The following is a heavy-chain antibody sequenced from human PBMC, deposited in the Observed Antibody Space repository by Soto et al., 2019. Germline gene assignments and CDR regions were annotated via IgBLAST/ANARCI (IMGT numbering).Heavy chain of an antibody. CDR3: ARLNPDGTGD. J-gene: IGHJ6*02. V-gene: IGHV4-34*01. CDR2: INHGGST. Sequence: QVQLQQWGAGLLKPSETLSLTCAVYGGSFRGYYWSWIRQPPGKGLEWIGEINHGGSTNYNPSLKRRVTISVDTSKNQFSLKLSSVTAAYTAVYYCARLNPDGTGDWGQGTTVTVSS. D-gene: IGHD7-27*01. CDR1: GGSFRGYY.